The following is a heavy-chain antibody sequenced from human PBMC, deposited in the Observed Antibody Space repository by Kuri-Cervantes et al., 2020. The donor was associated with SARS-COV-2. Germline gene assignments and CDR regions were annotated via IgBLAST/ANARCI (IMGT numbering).Heavy chain of an antibody. CDR1: GYSFTSYW. J-gene: IGHJ6*02. CDR3: ARDMTYYYYGMDV. Sequence: GGSLRLSCKGSGYSFTSYWIGWVRQMPGKGLEWMGIIYPGDSYTNYSPSFQGHVTISADKSISTAYLQWSSLKASDTAMYYCARDMTYYYYGMDVWGQGTTVTVSS. CDR2: IYPGDSYT. V-gene: IGHV5-10-1*01.